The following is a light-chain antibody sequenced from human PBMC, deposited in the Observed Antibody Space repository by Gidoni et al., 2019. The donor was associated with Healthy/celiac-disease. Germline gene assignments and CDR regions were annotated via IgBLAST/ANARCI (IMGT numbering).Light chain of an antibody. J-gene: IGLJ3*02. CDR1: SPNIGSHT. CDR2: SNK. CDR3: AAWDDSLNGV. V-gene: IGLV1-44*01. Sequence: QSVLTQPPSASGTPGQRVTISCSGSSPNIGSHTVPWYQQLPGTAPKLLIYSNKQRPSGVPDRFSGSMSGTSASLASSGLQSEDEADYYCAAWDDSLNGVFGGGTKLTVL.